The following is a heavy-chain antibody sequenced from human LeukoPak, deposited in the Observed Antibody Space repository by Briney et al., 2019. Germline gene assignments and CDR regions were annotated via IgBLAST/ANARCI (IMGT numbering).Heavy chain of an antibody. Sequence: SETLSLTCTVSGGSISSYYWSWIRQPPGKGLEWIGYISYSGSTNYNPSLKSRVTISVDTSKNQFSLKLSSVTAADTAVYYCARGSGWSVGYFDYWGQGTLVTVSS. D-gene: IGHD6-19*01. V-gene: IGHV4-59*08. CDR2: ISYSGST. J-gene: IGHJ4*02. CDR1: GGSISSYY. CDR3: ARGSGWSVGYFDY.